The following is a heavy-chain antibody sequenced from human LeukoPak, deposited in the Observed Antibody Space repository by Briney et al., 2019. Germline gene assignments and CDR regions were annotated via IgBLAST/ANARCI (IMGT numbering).Heavy chain of an antibody. CDR3: ARGFGVAYYYYSMDV. CDR1: GFTFSSYE. CDR2: ISSSGSTI. J-gene: IGHJ6*03. D-gene: IGHD3-3*01. Sequence: PGGSPRLSCAASGFTFSSYEMNWVRQAPGKGLEWVSYISSSGSTIYYADSVKGRFTISRDNAKNSLSLQMISLRANDTAVYYCARGFGVAYYYYSMDVWGKGTTVTISS. V-gene: IGHV3-48*03.